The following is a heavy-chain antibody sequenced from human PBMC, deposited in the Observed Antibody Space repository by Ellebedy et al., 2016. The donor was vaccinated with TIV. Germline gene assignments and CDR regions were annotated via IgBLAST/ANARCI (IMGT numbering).Heavy chain of an antibody. D-gene: IGHD6-19*01. CDR2: IYSSGGT. CDR1: GFTVSSNY. V-gene: IGHV3-53*01. J-gene: IGHJ4*02. Sequence: GESLKISCAASGFTVSSNYMSWVRQAPGRGLEWVSTIYSSGGTSYAGSVKCRFTISRDNSKNTLYLQMNSLRAEDTAVYYCAGGISVAGTSMGFWGQGTLVTVSS. CDR3: AGGISVAGTSMGF.